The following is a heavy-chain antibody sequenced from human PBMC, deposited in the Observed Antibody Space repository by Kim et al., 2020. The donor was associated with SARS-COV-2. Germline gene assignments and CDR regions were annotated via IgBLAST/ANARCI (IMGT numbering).Heavy chain of an antibody. Sequence: ADSVKGRLPISRDNAKNTLYLEMNNLGVEDTAVYYCARVPHYDSSGYYFDYWGQGTLVSVSP. V-gene: IGHV3-74*01. J-gene: IGHJ4*02. D-gene: IGHD3-22*01. CDR3: ARVPHYDSSGYYFDY.